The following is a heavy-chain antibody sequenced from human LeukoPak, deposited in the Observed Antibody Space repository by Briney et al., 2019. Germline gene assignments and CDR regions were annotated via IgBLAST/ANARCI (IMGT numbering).Heavy chain of an antibody. CDR2: IYYSGST. V-gene: IGHV4-30-4*07. J-gene: IGHJ3*02. Sequence: PSQTLSLTCAVSGGSISSGGYSWSWIRQPPGKGLEWIGYIYYSGSTYYNPSLKSRVTISVDTSKNQFSLKLSSVTAADTAVYYCARCGVGVVIRECAFDIWGQGTMVTVSS. CDR3: ARCGVGVVIRECAFDI. D-gene: IGHD3-3*01. CDR1: GGSISSGGYS.